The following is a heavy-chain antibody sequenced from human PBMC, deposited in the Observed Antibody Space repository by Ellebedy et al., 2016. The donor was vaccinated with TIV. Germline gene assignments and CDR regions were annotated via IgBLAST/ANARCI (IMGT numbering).Heavy chain of an antibody. Sequence: AVSVKVSCKASGYTFTSYGISWVRQAPGQGLEWMGWISAYNGNTNYAQKLKGRVTMTTDTSTSTAYMELRSLRSDDTAVYYCARDGTIFGVVNYYYGMDVWGQGTTVTVSS. J-gene: IGHJ6*02. CDR2: ISAYNGNT. D-gene: IGHD3-3*01. CDR3: ARDGTIFGVVNYYYGMDV. CDR1: GYTFTSYG. V-gene: IGHV1-18*01.